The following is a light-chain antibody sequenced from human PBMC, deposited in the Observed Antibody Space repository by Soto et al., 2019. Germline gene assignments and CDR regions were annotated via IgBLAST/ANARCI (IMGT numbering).Light chain of an antibody. CDR3: SSYTSSSSFV. V-gene: IGLV2-14*01. CDR2: DVS. CDR1: SSDVGTYNS. J-gene: IGLJ1*01. Sequence: QSVLTQPASVSVSPGQSITISCTGTSSDVGTYNSVSWYQQYPGKAPKLMIHDVSNRPSGVSNRFSGSKSGNTASLTISGLQAEDEADYYCSSYTSSSSFVFGSGTKLTVL.